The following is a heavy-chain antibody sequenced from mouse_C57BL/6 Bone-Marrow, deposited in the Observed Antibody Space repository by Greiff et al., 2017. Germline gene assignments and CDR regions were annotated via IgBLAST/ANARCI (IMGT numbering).Heavy chain of an antibody. J-gene: IGHJ2*01. D-gene: IGHD1-1*01. Sequence: VQLQQSGPELVKPWASVTISCKASGYSFTGYYMNWVKQSPEKSLEWIGEISPSTGGTTYNQQFKAKATLTVDTSSSTAYMQLKSLTSEDSAVYDCARTPDYGSSGYYYGGWGQGATLSVAS. CDR1: GYSFTGYY. CDR3: ARTPDYGSSGYYYGG. V-gene: IGHV1-42*01. CDR2: ISPSTGGT.